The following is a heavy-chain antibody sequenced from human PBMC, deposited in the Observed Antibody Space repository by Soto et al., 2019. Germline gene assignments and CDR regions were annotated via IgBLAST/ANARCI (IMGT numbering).Heavy chain of an antibody. V-gene: IGHV4-39*02. CDR3: ARESDNTRGLTYSAMDV. Sequence: SETLSLTCTVSGGCVSSTNHYWGWIRQPPGQGLDWIGHISSSGRPRYNPCLKSRVTISVDTSKDQFSLKLTSVTPADTAVYYCARESDNTRGLTYSAMDVSGLGTTVTVSS. CDR2: ISSSGRP. CDR1: GGCVSSTNHY. D-gene: IGHD1-1*01. J-gene: IGHJ6*02.